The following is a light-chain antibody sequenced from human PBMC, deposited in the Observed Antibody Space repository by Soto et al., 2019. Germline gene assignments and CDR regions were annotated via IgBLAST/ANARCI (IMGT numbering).Light chain of an antibody. CDR2: EVN. CDR3: SSYVGTKSYV. CDR1: SSDVGGYNY. Sequence: QSVLTQPPSASGSPGQSVTISCTGTSSDVGGYNYVSWYQQYPGKAPQLVIYEVNKRPSGVPDRFSGSKSGNTASLTVFGLQAEDEADYYCSSYVGTKSYVFGPGTKLTVL. J-gene: IGLJ1*01. V-gene: IGLV2-8*01.